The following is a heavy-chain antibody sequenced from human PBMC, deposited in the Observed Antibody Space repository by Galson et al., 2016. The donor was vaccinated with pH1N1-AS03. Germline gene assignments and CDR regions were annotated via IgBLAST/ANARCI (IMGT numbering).Heavy chain of an antibody. D-gene: IGHD6-13*01. CDR1: GFTFDYYA. Sequence: SLRLSCAAIGFTFDYYAMHWIRQRPGKGLEWVSGIRWDGATGYADSVQGRFTISRDQAKTSLYLQMTSLKIEDTALYYCVRDMGTTTAASGFWGQGILVTVSS. CDR3: VRDMGTTTAASGF. V-gene: IGHV3-9*01. J-gene: IGHJ4*02. CDR2: IRWDGAT.